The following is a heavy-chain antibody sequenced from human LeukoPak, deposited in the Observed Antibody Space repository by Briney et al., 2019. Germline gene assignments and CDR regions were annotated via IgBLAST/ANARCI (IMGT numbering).Heavy chain of an antibody. CDR1: GFTFSSYG. Sequence: GGSLRLSCAASGFTFSSYGMQWVRQAPGKGLEWVALISNDGSNTYYEDSVKGRFTISRDNSKNTLYLQMDSLRAEDTAMYYCAKDRGSGTYNSYGMDVWGQGTTVTVSS. J-gene: IGHJ6*02. CDR2: ISNDGSNT. V-gene: IGHV3-30*18. D-gene: IGHD5-12*01. CDR3: AKDRGSGTYNSYGMDV.